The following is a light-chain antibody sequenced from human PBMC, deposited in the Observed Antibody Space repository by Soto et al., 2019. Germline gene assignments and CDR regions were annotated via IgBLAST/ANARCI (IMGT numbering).Light chain of an antibody. CDR3: QQYNSYWT. V-gene: IGKV1-17*03. CDR1: QDINNY. Sequence: DIQMTQSPSAMSASVGDRVTITCRASQDINNYLAWFQQKPGKVPKRLIYGASSLQSGVPSRFGGSGSGTEFTLTISSLQPDDFATYYCQQYNSYWTFGQGTKVDIK. CDR2: GAS. J-gene: IGKJ1*01.